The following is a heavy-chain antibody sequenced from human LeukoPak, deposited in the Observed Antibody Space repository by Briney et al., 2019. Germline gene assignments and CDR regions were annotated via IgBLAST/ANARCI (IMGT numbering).Heavy chain of an antibody. V-gene: IGHV3-53*01. CDR3: ATAEYSSGNDY. CDR2: IYSVGST. CDR1: GFTFSSNY. J-gene: IGHJ4*02. D-gene: IGHD6-19*01. Sequence: GGSLRLSCAASGFTFSSNYMSWVRQAPGKGLEWVSFIYSVGSTYSADSVKGRFTISRDNSKNTLYLQMNSLRAEDTAVYYCATAEYSSGNDYWGQGTLVTVSS.